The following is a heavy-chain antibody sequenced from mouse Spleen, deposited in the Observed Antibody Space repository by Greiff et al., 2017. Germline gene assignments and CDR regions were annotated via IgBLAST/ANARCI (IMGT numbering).Heavy chain of an antibody. V-gene: IGHV1-15*01. CDR3: TREGIYYGNHYAMDY. Sequence: QVQLQQSGAELVRPGASVTLSCKASGYTFTDYEMHWVKQTPVHGLEWIGAIDPETGGTAYNQKFKGKAILTADKSSSTAYMELRSLTSEDSAVYYCTREGIYYGNHYAMDYWGQGTSVTVSS. CDR1: GYTFTDYE. J-gene: IGHJ4*01. CDR2: IDPETGGT. D-gene: IGHD2-1*01.